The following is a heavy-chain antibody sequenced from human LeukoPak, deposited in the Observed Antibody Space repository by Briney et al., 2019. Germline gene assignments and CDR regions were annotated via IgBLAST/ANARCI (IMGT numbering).Heavy chain of an antibody. CDR1: GFTFSSYA. CDR2: ISGSGGST. V-gene: IGHV3-23*01. CDR3: ARDRRIAAPRFDY. J-gene: IGHJ4*02. D-gene: IGHD6-6*01. Sequence: GGSLRLSCAASGFTFSSYAMSWVRQAPGKGLEWLSAISGSGGSTYYADSVKGRFTISRHNSSNTLYLQMSSLRADDTAVYYCARDRRIAAPRFDYWGQGTLVTVSS.